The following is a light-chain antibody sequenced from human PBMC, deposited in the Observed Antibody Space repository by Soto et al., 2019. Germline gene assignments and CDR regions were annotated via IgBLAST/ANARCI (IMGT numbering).Light chain of an antibody. CDR1: QSVSSY. V-gene: IGKV3-11*01. CDR3: QQYGSSPLIS. CDR2: DAS. J-gene: IGKJ5*01. Sequence: EIVLTQSPATLSLSPGERATLSCRASQSVSSYFAWYQQKPGQAPRLLIYDASNRATGIPARFSGSGSGTDFTLTISSLEPEDFAVYYCQQYGSSPLISFGQGTRLEIK.